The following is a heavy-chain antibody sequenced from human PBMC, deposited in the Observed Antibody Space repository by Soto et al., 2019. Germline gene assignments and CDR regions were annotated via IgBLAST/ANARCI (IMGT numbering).Heavy chain of an antibody. J-gene: IGHJ3*02. CDR3: ASRIAADAFDI. Sequence: GESLKISCKASGYNFASFWIGWVRQMPEKGLEWMGIIYPGDSETRYRPSFQGQVTISADKSHSTAYLQWSSLKASDTAMYYCASRIAADAFDIWGQGTMVTVSS. CDR1: GYNFASFW. CDR2: IYPGDSET. V-gene: IGHV5-51*01. D-gene: IGHD6-13*01.